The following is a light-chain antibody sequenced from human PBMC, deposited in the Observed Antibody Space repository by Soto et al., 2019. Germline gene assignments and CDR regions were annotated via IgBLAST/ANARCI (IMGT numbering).Light chain of an antibody. V-gene: IGKV3-15*01. J-gene: IGKJ5*01. Sequence: EVVMTQSPANLSVSLGVGANLYCWASKPVSDKLAWYQQKPGQAPRILIYGASARALGIPDRFSGSGSGTEFSFTVTSLQSEDFAVYYCQQYDQWPITFGQGTRLEIK. CDR2: GAS. CDR3: QQYDQWPIT. CDR1: KPVSDK.